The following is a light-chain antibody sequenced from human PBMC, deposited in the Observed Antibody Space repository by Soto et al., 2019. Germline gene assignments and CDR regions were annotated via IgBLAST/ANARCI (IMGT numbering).Light chain of an antibody. Sequence: DIVMTQSPDSLAVSLGERATINCKSSQSVLYSSNNKNYLAWYQQKPGQPPKLLIYWASTRESGVPDRFGGSGSGTDFTLTISSLQAEDVAVYYCQQYYGTLYTCGQGTKLEIK. V-gene: IGKV4-1*01. CDR1: QSVLYSSNNKNY. J-gene: IGKJ2*01. CDR2: WAS. CDR3: QQYYGTLYT.